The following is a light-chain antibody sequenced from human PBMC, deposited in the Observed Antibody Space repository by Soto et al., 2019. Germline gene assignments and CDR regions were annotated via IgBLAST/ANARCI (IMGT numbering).Light chain of an antibody. J-gene: IGKJ5*01. V-gene: IGKV1-39*01. CDR2: SAS. Sequence: DIQMTQSPSSLSTSVRDRVTITCRASQRINIYLNWYRQKPGKAPELLIYSASNLQSGVPSRFSGSGSGTDFTLTICGLQSEDFATYYCQQSFSTPTFGQGTRLEIK. CDR3: QQSFSTPT. CDR1: QRINIY.